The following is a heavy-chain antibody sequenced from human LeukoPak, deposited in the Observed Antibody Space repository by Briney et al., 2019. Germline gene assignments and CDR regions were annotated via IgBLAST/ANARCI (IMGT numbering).Heavy chain of an antibody. CDR2: IRSKAYGGTT. D-gene: IGHD3-10*01. CDR3: TRDWGGSGSYRYYYYYYMDV. V-gene: IGHV3-49*04. J-gene: IGHJ6*03. CDR1: GFNFDDYA. Sequence: GGSLRLSCAASGFNFDDYAMSWVRQAPGKGLEWVGFIRSKAYGGTTEYAASVKGRFTISRDDSKSIAYLQMNSLKTEDTAVYYCTRDWGGSGSYRYYYYYYMDVWGKGTTVTISS.